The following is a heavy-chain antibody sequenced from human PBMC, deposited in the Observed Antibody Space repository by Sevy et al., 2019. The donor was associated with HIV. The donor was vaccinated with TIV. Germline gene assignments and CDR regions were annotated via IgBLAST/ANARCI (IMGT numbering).Heavy chain of an antibody. V-gene: IGHV1-2*02. Sequence: ASVKVSCQTSGYTFTDRYIHWLRQAPGEGLKWMGCIDPDTGNTRYSQEFQARVTMTGDTTVNPVYMELSRLTSDDTAAYFCAKVHPPRLSGHNSGWYPFDYWGQGTLVTVSS. D-gene: IGHD6-19*01. CDR1: GYTFTDRY. CDR3: AKVHPPRLSGHNSGWYPFDY. CDR2: IDPDTGNT. J-gene: IGHJ4*02.